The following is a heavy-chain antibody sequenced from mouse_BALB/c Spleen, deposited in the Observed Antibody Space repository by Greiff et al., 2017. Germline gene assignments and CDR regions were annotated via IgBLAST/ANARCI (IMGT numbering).Heavy chain of an antibody. CDR3: ARGYYGRGWYFDV. D-gene: IGHD1-1*01. CDR2: ISNLAYSI. J-gene: IGHJ1*01. Sequence: EVKLVESGGGLVQPGGSRKLSCAASGFTFSDYGMAWVRQAPGKGPEWVAFISNLAYSIYYADTVTGRFTISRENAKNTLYLEMSSLRSEDTAMYYCARGYYGRGWYFDVWGAGTTVTVSS. CDR1: GFTFSDYG. V-gene: IGHV5-15*02.